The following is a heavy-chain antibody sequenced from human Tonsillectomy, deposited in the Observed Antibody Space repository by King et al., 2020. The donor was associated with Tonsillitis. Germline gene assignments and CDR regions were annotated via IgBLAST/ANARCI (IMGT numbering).Heavy chain of an antibody. CDR3: ARRDGALDYYYYGMDV. CDR1: GFTFSSYA. V-gene: IGHV3-30-3*01. J-gene: IGHJ6*02. Sequence: QLVQSGGGVVQPGRSLRLSCAASGFTFSSYAMHWVRQAPGKGREGVALISFDGSNKEYADSAKGRFTISRDNSKNRLYLQMNSLRAEDTAVYYCARRDGALDYYYYGMDVWGQGTTVTVSS. D-gene: IGHD4-17*01. CDR2: ISFDGSNK.